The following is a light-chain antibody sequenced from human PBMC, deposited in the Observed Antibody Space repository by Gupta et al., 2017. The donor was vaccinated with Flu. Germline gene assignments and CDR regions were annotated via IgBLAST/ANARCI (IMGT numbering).Light chain of an antibody. CDR2: AAS. V-gene: IGKV1-39*01. CDR3: QQSYSALT. J-gene: IGKJ4*01. Sequence: DIQMTQSPSSLSASVGDRVTITCRASQTISTNLNWYQQQIGKAPKLLIHAASSLQSGVPSRFSGSGSGTDFTITISSLQPEDFATYYCQQSYSALTFGGGTKVEIK. CDR1: QTISTN.